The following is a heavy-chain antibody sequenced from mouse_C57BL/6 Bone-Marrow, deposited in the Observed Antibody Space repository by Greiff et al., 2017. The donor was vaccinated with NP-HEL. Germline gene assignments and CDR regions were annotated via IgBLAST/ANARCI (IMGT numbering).Heavy chain of an antibody. J-gene: IGHJ1*03. CDR1: GFTFSNYW. Sequence: EVKVEESGGGLVQPGGSMKLSCVASGFTFSNYWMNWVRQSPEKGLEWVAQIRLKSDNYATHYAESVKGRFTISRDDSKSSVYLQMNNLRAEDTGIYYCTAPFNLLLRPSRYFDVWGTGTTVTVSS. CDR2: IRLKSDNYAT. D-gene: IGHD1-1*01. CDR3: TAPFNLLLRPSRYFDV. V-gene: IGHV6-3*01.